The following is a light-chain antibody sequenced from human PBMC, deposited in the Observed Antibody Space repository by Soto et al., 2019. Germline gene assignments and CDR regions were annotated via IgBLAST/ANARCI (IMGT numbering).Light chain of an antibody. J-gene: IGKJ2*01. CDR3: KQYTSLYT. Sequence: DIQMTQSPSTLSASVGDRVTITCRARQSISSWLAWYQQKPGKAPKLLIYKASSLESGVPSRFSGSGSGTEFTLTISSLQPDDFATYYCKQYTSLYTFGQGTKLEIK. CDR2: KAS. CDR1: QSISSW. V-gene: IGKV1-5*03.